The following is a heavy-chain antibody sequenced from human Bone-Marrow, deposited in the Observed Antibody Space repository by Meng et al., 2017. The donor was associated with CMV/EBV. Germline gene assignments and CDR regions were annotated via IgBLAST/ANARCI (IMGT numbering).Heavy chain of an antibody. J-gene: IGHJ6*02. Sequence: GSLRLSCAVYGGSFSGYYWSWIRQPPGKGLEWIGEINHSGSTNYNPSLKSRVTISVDTSKNQFSLKLSSVTAADTAVYYCARAVWSGYPYYYYGMDVWGQGTTVTVSS. CDR2: INHSGST. D-gene: IGHD3-3*01. V-gene: IGHV4-34*01. CDR1: GGSFSGYY. CDR3: ARAVWSGYPYYYYGMDV.